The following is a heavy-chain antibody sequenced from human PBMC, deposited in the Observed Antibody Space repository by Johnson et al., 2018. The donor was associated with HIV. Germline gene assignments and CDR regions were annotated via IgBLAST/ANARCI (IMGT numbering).Heavy chain of an antibody. CDR2: IGTAGDT. V-gene: IGHV3-13*01. CDR3: ARKGMRRSIAAAGADAFDI. Sequence: EVQLVESGGGLVKPGGSLRLSCAASGFTFSSYDMHWVRQAPGKGLEWLSAIGTAGDTYYPGSVQGRFTISRENAKNSLYLQMNLLRAGDTAVYYCARKGMRRSIAAAGADAFDIWGQGTMVTVSS. CDR1: GFTFSSYD. J-gene: IGHJ3*02. D-gene: IGHD6-13*01.